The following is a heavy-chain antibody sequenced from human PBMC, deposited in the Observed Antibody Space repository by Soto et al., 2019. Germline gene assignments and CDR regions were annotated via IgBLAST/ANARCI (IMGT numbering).Heavy chain of an antibody. D-gene: IGHD6-13*01. CDR2: IYYSGST. CDR1: GGSISSYY. J-gene: IGHJ6*02. CDR3: ARSAGTYHGMDV. V-gene: IGHV4-59*01. Sequence: QVQLQESGPGLVKPSETLSLTCTVSGGSISSYYWSWIRQPPGKGLEWIGYIYYSGSTNYNPSLKSRATTSVDTSKNQFSLKLSSVTAADTAVYYCARSAGTYHGMDVWGQGTTVTVSS.